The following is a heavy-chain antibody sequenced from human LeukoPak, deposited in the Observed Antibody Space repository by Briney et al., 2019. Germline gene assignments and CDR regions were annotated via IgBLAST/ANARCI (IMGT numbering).Heavy chain of an antibody. J-gene: IGHJ6*03. D-gene: IGHD3-10*01. V-gene: IGHV3-21*01. Sequence: GGSLRLSCATSGFTFSSHDMNWVRQAPGKGLEWVSSITARSKSIDYADSVKGRFAISRDNAKNSLFLQRDSLRVEDTAVYYCVREGSGSTHYMDVWGKGTTVTVSS. CDR3: VREGSGSTHYMDV. CDR1: GFTFSSHD. CDR2: ITARSKSI.